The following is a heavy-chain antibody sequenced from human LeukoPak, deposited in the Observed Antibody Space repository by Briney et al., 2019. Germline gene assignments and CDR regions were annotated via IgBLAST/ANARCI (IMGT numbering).Heavy chain of an antibody. CDR3: ARESLYYFDY. V-gene: IGHV1-46*01. CDR2: INPSGGST. Sequence: GASVMVSCKASGYTFTSYYIHWVRQAPGQGLEWMGIINPSGGSTTYAQKFQGRVNMTRDTSTSTVYMELSSLRSEDTAVYYCARESLYYFDYWGQGTLVAVSS. J-gene: IGHJ4*02. CDR1: GYTFTSYY.